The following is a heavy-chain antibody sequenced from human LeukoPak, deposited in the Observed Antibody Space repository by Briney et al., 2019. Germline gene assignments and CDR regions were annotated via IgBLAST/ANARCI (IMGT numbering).Heavy chain of an antibody. J-gene: IGHJ5*02. CDR1: GGTFSSYA. Sequence: ASVKVSCKASGGTFSSYAISWVRQAPGQGLEWMGGIIPIFGTANYAQKLHGRVTMTTDTSTSTAYMELRSLRSDDTAVYYCARDQGPYYYDSSGSGFDPWGQGTLVTVSS. D-gene: IGHD3-22*01. CDR2: IIPIFGTA. V-gene: IGHV1-69*05. CDR3: ARDQGPYYYDSSGSGFDP.